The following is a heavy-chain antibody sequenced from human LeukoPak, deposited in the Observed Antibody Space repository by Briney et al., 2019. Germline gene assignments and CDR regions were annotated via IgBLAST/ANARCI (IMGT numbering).Heavy chain of an antibody. J-gene: IGHJ3*02. CDR2: IYYSGST. V-gene: IGHV4-59*01. D-gene: IGHD3-3*01. CDR3: ARTYTYDFWSGYYRDDAFDI. Sequence: SETLSLTCTVSGGSISSYYWSWIRQPPGKGLEWIGYIYYSGSTNYNPSLKSRVTISVDTSKNQFSLKLCSVTAADTAVYYCARTYTYDFWSGYYRDDAFDIWGQGTMVTVSS. CDR1: GGSISSYY.